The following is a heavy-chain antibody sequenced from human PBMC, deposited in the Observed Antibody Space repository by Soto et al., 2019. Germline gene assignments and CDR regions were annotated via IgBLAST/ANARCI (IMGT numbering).Heavy chain of an antibody. CDR1: GGTFSSYA. Sequence: QVQLVLSGAEVKKPGSSVKVSCKASGGTFSSYAISWVRQAPGQGLEWMGGIIPIFGTANYAQKFQGRVTITADESTSTAYMELSSLRSEDTAVYYCARGETAMATGPYYYGMDVWGQGTTVTVSS. CDR3: ARGETAMATGPYYYGMDV. V-gene: IGHV1-69*12. D-gene: IGHD5-18*01. CDR2: IIPIFGTA. J-gene: IGHJ6*02.